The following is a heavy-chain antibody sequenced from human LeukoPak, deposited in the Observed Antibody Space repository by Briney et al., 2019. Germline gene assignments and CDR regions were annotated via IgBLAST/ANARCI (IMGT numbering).Heavy chain of an antibody. J-gene: IGHJ5*02. D-gene: IGHD3-22*01. CDR3: ASTTYYYDSSGYTSAWFDP. CDR2: ISSSSSYI. V-gene: IGHV3-21*01. CDR1: GFTFSSYS. Sequence: GGSLRLSXAASGFTFSSYSMNWVRQAPGKGLEWVSSISSSSSYIYYADSVKGRFTISRDNAKNSLYLQMNSLRAEDTAVYYCASTTYYYDSSGYTSAWFDPWGQGTLVTVSS.